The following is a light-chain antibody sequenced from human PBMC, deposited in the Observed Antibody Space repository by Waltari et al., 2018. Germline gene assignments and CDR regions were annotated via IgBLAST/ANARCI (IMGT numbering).Light chain of an antibody. Sequence: QSALTQPASVSGSLGQSITISCTGTNRDIGTYNFVSWYQQHQGKAPKLMIYDVSNRPSGVSNRFSGSKSGNTASLTISGLQTEDEADYYCSSYTSSSTQFGGGTKLTVL. CDR3: SSYTSSSTQ. V-gene: IGLV2-14*03. J-gene: IGLJ2*01. CDR2: DVS. CDR1: NRDIGTYNF.